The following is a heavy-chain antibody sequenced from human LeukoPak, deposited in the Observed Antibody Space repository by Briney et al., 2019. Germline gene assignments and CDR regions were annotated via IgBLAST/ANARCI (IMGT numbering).Heavy chain of an antibody. CDR1: GFSFTSYW. V-gene: IGHV3-74*01. D-gene: IGHD3-10*01. CDR2: INSDGSST. CDR3: ARESASGSQIDY. Sequence: GGPLRLSCAASGFSFTSYWMHWVRQAPEKGLVWVSRINSDGSSTSYADSVKGRFTISRDNAKNTLYLQMNSLRDEDTAVYYCARESASGSQIDYWGQGTLVTVSS. J-gene: IGHJ4*02.